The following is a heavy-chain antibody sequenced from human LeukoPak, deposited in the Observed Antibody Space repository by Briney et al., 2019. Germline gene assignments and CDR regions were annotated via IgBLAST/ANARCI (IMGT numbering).Heavy chain of an antibody. V-gene: IGHV3-23*01. CDR2: ISGSGGST. D-gene: IGHD3-10*01. CDR1: GFTFSSCA. CDR3: ARAANYYGSGSYRTFDI. Sequence: GGSLRLSCAASGFTFSSCAMSWVRQAPGKGLEWISAISGSGGSTYYADSVKGRFTISRDNSKNTLYLQMNSLRAEDTAVYYCARAANYYGSGSYRTFDIWGQGTMVTVSS. J-gene: IGHJ3*02.